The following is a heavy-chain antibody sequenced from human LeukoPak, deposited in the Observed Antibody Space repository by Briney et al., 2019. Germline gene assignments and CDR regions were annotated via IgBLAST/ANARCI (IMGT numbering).Heavy chain of an antibody. Sequence: GGSLRLSCAASGFTFSSYSMNWVRQAPGKGLEWVSYISRTSSNIYYADSVKGRFTISRDNSKNTLYLQMNSLRAEDTAVYYCARGPSGYHNTGGQGTLVTVSS. J-gene: IGHJ4*02. CDR3: ARGPSGYHNT. V-gene: IGHV3-48*01. CDR1: GFTFSSYS. CDR2: ISRTSSNI. D-gene: IGHD5-12*01.